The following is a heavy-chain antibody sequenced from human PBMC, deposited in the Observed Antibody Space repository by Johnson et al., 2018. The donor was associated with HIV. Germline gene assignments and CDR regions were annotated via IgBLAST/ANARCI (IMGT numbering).Heavy chain of an antibody. D-gene: IGHD2-21*01. Sequence: VQLVESGGGLVQPGGSLRLSCAVSGFTFTNYWMHWVRQAPGKGLVWVSRVNNDGGDTIYADSVKGRFTISRDNAKNTLFLQMNMLRAEDTAMYFCARGGPFHAFDIWGHGTTVTVSS. CDR2: VNNDGGDT. V-gene: IGHV3-74*01. J-gene: IGHJ3*02. CDR1: GFTFTNYW. CDR3: ARGGPFHAFDI.